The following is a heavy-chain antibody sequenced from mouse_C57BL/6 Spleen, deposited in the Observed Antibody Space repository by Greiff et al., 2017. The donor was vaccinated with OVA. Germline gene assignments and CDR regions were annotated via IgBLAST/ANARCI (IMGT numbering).Heavy chain of an antibody. D-gene: IGHD2-3*01. CDR3: AIPDGYYSSWFAY. Sequence: EVMLVESRGGLVKPGGSLKLSCAASGFTFSDYGMHWVRQAPEKGLEWVAYISSGSSTIYYADTVKGRFTISRDNAKNTLFLQMTSLRSEDTAMYYCAIPDGYYSSWFAYWGQGTLVTVSA. CDR2: ISSGSSTI. J-gene: IGHJ3*01. CDR1: GFTFSDYG. V-gene: IGHV5-17*01.